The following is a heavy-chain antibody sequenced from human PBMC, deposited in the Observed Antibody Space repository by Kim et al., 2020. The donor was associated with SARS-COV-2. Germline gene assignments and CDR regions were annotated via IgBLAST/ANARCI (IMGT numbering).Heavy chain of an antibody. CDR1: GYSFTTYA. D-gene: IGHD3-3*01. CDR3: ARGGGLLQFLAWLLGYFAL. Sequence: ASVKVSCKTSGYSFTTYAIHWVRQAPGQRLEWMGWINAGPGNTEYSQNFQGRVTITRGTSASTVYMELSSLRSEDTAVYYCARGGGLLQFLAWLLGYFALWGPGTRVTVSS. J-gene: IGHJ5*02. CDR2: INAGPGNT. V-gene: IGHV1-3*01.